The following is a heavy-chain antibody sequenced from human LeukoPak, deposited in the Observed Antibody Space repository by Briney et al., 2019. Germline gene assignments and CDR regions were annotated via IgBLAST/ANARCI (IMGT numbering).Heavy chain of an antibody. V-gene: IGHV3-48*03. Sequence: HPGGSLRLSCAASGCTFSSIEMSWVSPVPGKVMEWVSYISTRVSPKYYADSVKGRFIISRDSAKTSQSLQMNSLRAEDTAVYDCARAASSGPYGPDTLFDYWGQGTLVTVSS. J-gene: IGHJ4*02. D-gene: IGHD3-22*01. CDR1: GCTFSSIE. CDR3: ARAASSGPYGPDTLFDY. CDR2: ISTRVSPK.